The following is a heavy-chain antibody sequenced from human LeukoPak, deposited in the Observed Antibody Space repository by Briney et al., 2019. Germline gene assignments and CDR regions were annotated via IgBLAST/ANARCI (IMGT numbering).Heavy chain of an antibody. J-gene: IGHJ6*02. Sequence: ASVKVSCKASGGTLSSYAISWVRQAPGQGLEWMGGITPHFGTANYAQKFQGRVTITADESTSTAYMELSSLRSEDTAVYFCARSFFRAVSGTNYYYGMDVWGQGTTVTVS. CDR3: ARSFFRAVSGTNYYYGMDV. D-gene: IGHD6-19*01. CDR2: ITPHFGTA. V-gene: IGHV1-69*13. CDR1: GGTLSSYA.